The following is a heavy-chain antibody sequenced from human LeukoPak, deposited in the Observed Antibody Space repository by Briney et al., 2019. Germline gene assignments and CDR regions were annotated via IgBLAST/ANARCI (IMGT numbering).Heavy chain of an antibody. CDR1: GFTFSSYA. D-gene: IGHD3-10*01. Sequence: PGGSLRLSCAASGFTFSSYAMSWVRPPPGKGLEGVSAIGGSGGSTYYGDSVKGRFSISRDNSKNTLYLQMDSLRAEDTAVYYCAKASPTYGGSGPFQHWGQGTLVTVSS. CDR2: IGGSGGST. J-gene: IGHJ1*01. V-gene: IGHV3-23*01. CDR3: AKASPTYGGSGPFQH.